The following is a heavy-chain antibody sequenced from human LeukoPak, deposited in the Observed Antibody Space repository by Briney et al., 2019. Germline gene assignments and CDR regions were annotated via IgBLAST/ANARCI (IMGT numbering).Heavy chain of an antibody. D-gene: IGHD4-17*01. CDR3: ARAGQNGDYDY. Sequence: SETLSLTCAVYGGSFSGYYRSWIRQPPGKGLEWIGEINHSGSTNYNPSLKSRVTISVDTSKNQFSLRLSSVTAADTAVYYCARAGQNGDYDYWGQGTLVTVSS. V-gene: IGHV4-34*01. CDR2: INHSGST. J-gene: IGHJ4*02. CDR1: GGSFSGYY.